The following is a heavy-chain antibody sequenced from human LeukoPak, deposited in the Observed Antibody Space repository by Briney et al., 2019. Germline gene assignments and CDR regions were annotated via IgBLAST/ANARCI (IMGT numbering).Heavy chain of an antibody. CDR1: GFSFSSYN. J-gene: IGHJ4*02. D-gene: IGHD4/OR15-4a*01. CDR2: ISYDGNIK. Sequence: GGSLRLSCAASGFSFSSYNFHWVRQAPGKGLKWLGFISYDGNIKYEDSVKGRFTISRDNSKNTLYLQMNSLRPEDTAMYYCGRDFVNDAKARSDSWGQGTLVTVSS. V-gene: IGHV3-30*03. CDR3: GRDFVNDAKARSDS.